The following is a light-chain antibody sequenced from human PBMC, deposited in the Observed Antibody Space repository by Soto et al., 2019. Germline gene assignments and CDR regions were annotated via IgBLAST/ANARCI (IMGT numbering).Light chain of an antibody. CDR3: GSYVGDSTYV. CDR1: SSDIGAYNF. V-gene: IGLV2-8*01. J-gene: IGLJ1*01. CDR2: EVT. Sequence: QSALTQPPSASGSPGQSVTISCTGTSSDIGAYNFVSWFQQHPGKAPKLLIYEVTQRPSGVPDRFSGSKSGNTASLTVSGLQADDEADYYCGSYVGDSTYVFGTATKLTVL.